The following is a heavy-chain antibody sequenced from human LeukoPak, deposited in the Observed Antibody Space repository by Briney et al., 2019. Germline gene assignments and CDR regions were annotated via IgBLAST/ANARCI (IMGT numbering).Heavy chain of an antibody. CDR3: ARDGVRSIAARPGGWFDP. J-gene: IGHJ5*02. CDR1: GFTFSSYW. CDR2: ISYDGSNK. Sequence: GGSLRLSCAASGFTFSSYWMSWVRQAPGKGLEWVAVISYDGSNKYYADSVKGRFTISRDNSKNTLYLQMNSLRAEDTAVYYCARDGVRSIAARPGGWFDPWGQGTLVTVSS. V-gene: IGHV3-30-3*01. D-gene: IGHD6-6*01.